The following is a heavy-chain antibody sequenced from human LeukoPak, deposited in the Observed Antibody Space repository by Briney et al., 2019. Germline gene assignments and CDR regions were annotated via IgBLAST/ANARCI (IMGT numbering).Heavy chain of an antibody. J-gene: IGHJ4*02. CDR3: ARGGRYCSSTSCSDFDY. Sequence: ASVKVSCKASGYTFTSYGISWVRQAPGQGLEWMGWISAYNGNTNYAQKLQGRVTMTTDTSTSTAYMELRSLRSDDTAVYYCARGGRYCSSTSCSDFDYWAREPWSPSPQ. D-gene: IGHD2-2*01. V-gene: IGHV1-18*01. CDR1: GYTFTSYG. CDR2: ISAYNGNT.